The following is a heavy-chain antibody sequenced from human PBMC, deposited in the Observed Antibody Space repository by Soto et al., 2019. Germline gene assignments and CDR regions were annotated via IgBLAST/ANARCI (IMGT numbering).Heavy chain of an antibody. Sequence: EVQLVESGGGLVQPGGSLRLSCAASGFTFSSYSMNWVRQAPGKGLEWVSYISSSSSTIYYAVSVKGRFTISRDNAKNSLYLQMNSLRDEDTAVYYCARVDRYWNCRLDPWGQGTLVPVSS. D-gene: IGHD1-7*01. CDR1: GFTFSSYS. V-gene: IGHV3-48*02. CDR3: ARVDRYWNCRLDP. CDR2: ISSSSSTI. J-gene: IGHJ5*02.